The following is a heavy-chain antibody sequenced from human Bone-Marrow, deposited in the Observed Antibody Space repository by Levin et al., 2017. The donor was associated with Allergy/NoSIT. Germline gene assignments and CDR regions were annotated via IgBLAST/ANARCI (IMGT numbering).Heavy chain of an antibody. Sequence: PGGSLRLSCAASGFTFSSYGMHWVRQAPGKGLEWVAVISYDGSNKYYADSVKGRFTISRDNSKNTLYLQMNSLRAEDTAVYYCAKEYYDFWSGYLYYYYGMDGWGQGTTVTVSS. J-gene: IGHJ6*02. CDR2: ISYDGSNK. D-gene: IGHD3-3*01. CDR3: AKEYYDFWSGYLYYYYGMDG. CDR1: GFTFSSYG. V-gene: IGHV3-30*18.